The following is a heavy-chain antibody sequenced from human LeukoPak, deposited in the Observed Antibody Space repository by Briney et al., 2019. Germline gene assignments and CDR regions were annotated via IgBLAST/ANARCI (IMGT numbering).Heavy chain of an antibody. Sequence: GGSLRLSCAASGFLFRTYWMTWVRQAPGKGLEWVANIKTDGSEQHYLDSVKGRFHISRDNANNSLSLQMNSLRAEDTAVYYCARGANPDNFCGQGTLVTVSS. CDR3: ARGANPDNF. V-gene: IGHV3-7*01. J-gene: IGHJ4*02. CDR2: IKTDGSEQ. CDR1: GFLFRTYW.